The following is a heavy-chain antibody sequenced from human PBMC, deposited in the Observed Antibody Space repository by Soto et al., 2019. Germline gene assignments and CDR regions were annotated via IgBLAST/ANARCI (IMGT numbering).Heavy chain of an antibody. Sequence: QVQLQESGPGLVKPSETLSLICTVSGGSISSYYWSWIRQPPGKGLEWIGYIYYSGSTNYNTSLKSLVTRSVDTAKTQSPLKLTSVTAADTPVYYCARRVGSCRGGTCYSIWFDLWGQGTLVTVSS. CDR1: GGSISSYY. CDR2: IYYSGST. CDR3: ARRVGSCRGGTCYSIWFDL. D-gene: IGHD2-15*01. J-gene: IGHJ5*02. V-gene: IGHV4-59*08.